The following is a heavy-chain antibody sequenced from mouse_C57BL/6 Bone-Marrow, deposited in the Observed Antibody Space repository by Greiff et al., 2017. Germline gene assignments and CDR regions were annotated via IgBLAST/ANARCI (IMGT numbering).Heavy chain of an antibody. Sequence: QVQLQQPGAELVKPGASVKMSCKASGYTFTSYGITWVQQRPGQGLEWIGDIYPGSGSTNYNEKFKSKVTLTVDTTSSTAYMQLSRLTSEDSAVYYCVWGSRAWFAYWGQGTLVTVSA. J-gene: IGHJ3*01. D-gene: IGHD1-1*01. CDR1: GYTFTSYG. CDR3: VWGSRAWFAY. V-gene: IGHV1-55*01. CDR2: IYPGSGST.